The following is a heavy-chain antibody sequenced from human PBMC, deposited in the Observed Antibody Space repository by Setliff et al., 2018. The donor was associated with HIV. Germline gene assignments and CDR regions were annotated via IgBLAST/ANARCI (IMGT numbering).Heavy chain of an antibody. J-gene: IGHJ4*02. Sequence: SETLSLTCAVSGGSVSSPSYYWGWIRQPPGKGLEWIGSVYNSGITFKNPSLKSRVSISVDRSGNQFSLRLTSVTAADTAVYYCARLFSGSPGDYWGQGTLVTVSS. V-gene: IGHV4-39*07. D-gene: IGHD3-10*01. CDR1: GGSVSSPSYY. CDR2: VYNSGIT. CDR3: ARLFSGSPGDY.